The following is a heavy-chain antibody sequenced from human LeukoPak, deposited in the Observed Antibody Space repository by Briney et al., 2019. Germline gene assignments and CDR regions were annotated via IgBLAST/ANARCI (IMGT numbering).Heavy chain of an antibody. CDR1: GYSFTIYY. J-gene: IGHJ5*02. Sequence: ASVKVSCEASGYSFTIYYLHWLRQAPGQGLEWMGWINPDTGGTYYAQKFKGRVTISRDTSINTAYMEVSRLTSDDTAVYYCAIDLQQLKHNWFDPWGQGTLVTVSS. CDR3: AIDLQQLKHNWFDP. CDR2: INPDTGGT. V-gene: IGHV1-2*02. D-gene: IGHD6-13*01.